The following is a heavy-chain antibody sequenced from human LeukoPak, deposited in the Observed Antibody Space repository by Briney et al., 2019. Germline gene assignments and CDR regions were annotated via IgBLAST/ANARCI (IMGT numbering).Heavy chain of an antibody. J-gene: IGHJ3*01. CDR3: ARTEYCSPTSCKYASF. CDR2: INSDASST. Sequence: GGSLRLSCAASGFTFSSNWMHWVRQAPGKGLVWVSQINSDASSTNYADSVKGRFTISRDNAKNTLYLQMNSLRAEDTAVYYCARTEYCSPTSCKYASFWGQGTMVTVSS. CDR1: GFTFSSNW. D-gene: IGHD2-2*01. V-gene: IGHV3-74*01.